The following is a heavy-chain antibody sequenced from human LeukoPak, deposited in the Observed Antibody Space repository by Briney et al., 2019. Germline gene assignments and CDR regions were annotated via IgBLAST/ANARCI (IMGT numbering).Heavy chain of an antibody. CDR2: ISGSGGST. Sequence: GGSLRLSCVASGFTFSSYAMSWVRQAPGKGLEWVSAISGSGGSTYYADSVKGRFTISRDNSKNTLYLQMNSLRAEDTAVYYCAKRSTNYYDSSGYPSWFDPWGQGTLVTVSS. CDR3: AKRSTNYYDSSGYPSWFDP. V-gene: IGHV3-23*01. J-gene: IGHJ5*02. D-gene: IGHD3-22*01. CDR1: GFTFSSYA.